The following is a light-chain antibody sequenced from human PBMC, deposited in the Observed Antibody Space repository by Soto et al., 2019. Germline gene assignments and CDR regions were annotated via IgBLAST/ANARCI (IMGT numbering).Light chain of an antibody. CDR2: DAS. CDR3: HQRSNWPIT. V-gene: IGKV3-11*01. J-gene: IGKJ5*01. CDR1: QSVSSH. Sequence: EIVFTHSPGTLSVSPGERSTLSLRASQSVSSHLVWFQQKPGQAPRLLIYDASTRATGIPARFSGSGSGTDFTLTISSLEPEDFAVYYCHQRSNWPITFGQGTRLEIK.